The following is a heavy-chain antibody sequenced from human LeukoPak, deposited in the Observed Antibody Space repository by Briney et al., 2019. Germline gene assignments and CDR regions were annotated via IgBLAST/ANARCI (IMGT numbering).Heavy chain of an antibody. Sequence: SSLRLPVAASDXPFRSYAMAGARQAPGKGLEWVYQLSDRCGSTYYADSVKGQLTISRDNSKNTLHLQMNSLRAEDTAVYYCAIKDYDSSVHVEHFKHWGQGRLVTVS. CDR2: LSDRCGST. V-gene: IGHV3-23*01. J-gene: IGHJ1*01. CDR3: AIKDYDSSVHVEHFKH. D-gene: IGHD3-22*01. CDR1: DXPFRSYA.